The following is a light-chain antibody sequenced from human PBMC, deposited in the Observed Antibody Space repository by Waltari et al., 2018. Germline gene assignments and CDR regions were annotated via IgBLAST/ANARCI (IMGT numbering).Light chain of an antibody. J-gene: IGKJ2*01. V-gene: IGKV1-5*03. Sequence: DIQMTHSPSTLSASIGDRVPTTCRASPSISSWVAWYQQRPGKAPKLLIYKASSLQVGVSSRFSGSGSGTEFTLTISSLQADDFATYYCQQYDTYPYTFGQGTKLDIK. CDR2: KAS. CDR3: QQYDTYPYT. CDR1: PSISSW.